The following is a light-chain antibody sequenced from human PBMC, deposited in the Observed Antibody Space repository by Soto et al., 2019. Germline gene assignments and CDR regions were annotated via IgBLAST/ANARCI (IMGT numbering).Light chain of an antibody. V-gene: IGKV1-5*01. CDR2: DAS. Sequence: DIQMTQSPSTLSASVGDRVPITCRASQSVSSWLAWYQQKPGKAPMLLIYDASSLESVVPSRFSGSGSGTAFTHTSSSLQPDDFATYCCQQYNSYSWTFCQGTKVELK. CDR3: QQYNSYSWT. J-gene: IGKJ1*01. CDR1: QSVSSW.